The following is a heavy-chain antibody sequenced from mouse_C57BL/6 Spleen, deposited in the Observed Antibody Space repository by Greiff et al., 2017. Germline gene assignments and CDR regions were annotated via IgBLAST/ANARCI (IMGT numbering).Heavy chain of an antibody. Sequence: EVKLMESGGGLVQPGGSLSLSCAASGFTFTDYYMSWVRQPPGKALEWLGFIRNKANGYTTEYSASVKGRFTISRDNSQSILYLQMNALRAEDSATYYCARLRYDYDGFAYWGQGTLVTVSA. CDR2: IRNKANGYTT. CDR1: GFTFTDYY. CDR3: ARLRYDYDGFAY. J-gene: IGHJ3*01. D-gene: IGHD2-4*01. V-gene: IGHV7-3*01.